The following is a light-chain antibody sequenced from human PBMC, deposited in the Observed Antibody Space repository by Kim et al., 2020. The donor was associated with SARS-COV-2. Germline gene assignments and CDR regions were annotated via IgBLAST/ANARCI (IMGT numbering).Light chain of an antibody. J-gene: IGKJ2*01. Sequence: DIQMTQSPTALSASVGDRVTITCRASQGISNYLAWYQQKPGKVPKLLIHYASTLRSGVPSRFSGSGSGTDFTLTISSLQPEDVATYYCQKYNSVPYTFGQGTKLEI. CDR3: QKYNSVPYT. CDR1: QGISNY. V-gene: IGKV1-27*01. CDR2: YAS.